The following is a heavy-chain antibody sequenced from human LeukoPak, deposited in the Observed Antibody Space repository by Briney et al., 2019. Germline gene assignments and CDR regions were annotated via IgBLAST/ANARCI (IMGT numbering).Heavy chain of an antibody. Sequence: PGGSLRLSCAASGFTVSTNFMSWVRQAPGKGLEWVAVLYSGGTTYYADSVRGRFTISRDNSKNTLYLQMNSLRAEDTDVYYCARDGYGYNYMDVWGKGTTVTVSS. J-gene: IGHJ6*03. CDR1: GFTVSTNF. D-gene: IGHD4-17*01. CDR2: LYSGGTT. CDR3: ARDGYGYNYMDV. V-gene: IGHV3-53*01.